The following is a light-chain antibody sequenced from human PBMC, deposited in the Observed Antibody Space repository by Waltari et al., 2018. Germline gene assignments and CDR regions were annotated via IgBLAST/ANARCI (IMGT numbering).Light chain of an antibody. CDR3: QQYYSTPLT. V-gene: IGKV4-1*01. J-gene: IGKJ4*01. Sequence: DIVMTQSPDSLAVSLGERATINCKSSQGVLYSSDNKNYLAWYQQKPGQPPKLLIYWASTRESGVPDRFSGSGSGTDFTLTISSLQAEDVAVYYCQQYYSTPLTFGGGTKVESK. CDR2: WAS. CDR1: QGVLYSSDNKNY.